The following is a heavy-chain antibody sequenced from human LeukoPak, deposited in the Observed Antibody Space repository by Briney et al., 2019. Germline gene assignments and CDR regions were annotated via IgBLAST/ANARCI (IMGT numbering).Heavy chain of an antibody. CDR1: GYSFTSYW. V-gene: IGHV5-51*01. CDR3: ARRGIAVAAHPDY. D-gene: IGHD6-19*01. J-gene: IGHJ4*02. CDR2: IYPGDSDA. Sequence: GESLKISCKGSGYSFTSYWIGWVRQMPGKGLEWMGIIYPGDSDARYSPSFQGQVTISADKSISTAYLQWSSLKASDTAMYYCARRGIAVAAHPDYWGQGTLVTVSS.